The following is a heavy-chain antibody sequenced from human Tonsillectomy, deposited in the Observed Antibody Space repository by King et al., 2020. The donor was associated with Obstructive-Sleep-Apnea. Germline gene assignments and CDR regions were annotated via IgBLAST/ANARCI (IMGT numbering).Heavy chain of an antibody. V-gene: IGHV3-30*02. J-gene: IGHJ4*02. Sequence: VQLVESGGGVVQPGRSLRLSCAASGFTFSSYGMHWVRQAPGKGLEWVAFIRYDGSNKYYADSVKGRFTISRDNSKNTLYLQMNSLRAEDTAVYYCAKTLGPDYYYDSSGYYDQSEGWGQGTLVTVSS. CDR1: GFTFSSYG. D-gene: IGHD3-22*01. CDR3: AKTLGPDYYYDSSGYYDQSEG. CDR2: IRYDGSNK.